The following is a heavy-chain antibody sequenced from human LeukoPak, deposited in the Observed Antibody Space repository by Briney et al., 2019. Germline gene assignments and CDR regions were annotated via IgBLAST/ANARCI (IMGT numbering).Heavy chain of an antibody. CDR2: IYYSGST. Sequence: PSETLSLTCTVSGGSISSSSYYWGWIRQPPGKGLEWIGSIYYSGSTYYNPSLKSRGTISVDTSKNQFSLKLSSVTAADTAAYYCARHNYDYVWGSYRYGNYFDYWGQGTLVTVSS. D-gene: IGHD3-16*02. J-gene: IGHJ4*02. CDR1: GGSISSSSYY. V-gene: IGHV4-39*01. CDR3: ARHNYDYVWGSYRYGNYFDY.